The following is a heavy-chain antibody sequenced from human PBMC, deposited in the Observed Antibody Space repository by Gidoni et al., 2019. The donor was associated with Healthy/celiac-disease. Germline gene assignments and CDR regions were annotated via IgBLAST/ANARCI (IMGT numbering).Heavy chain of an antibody. CDR1: GFTFSSYA. J-gene: IGHJ6*02. CDR3: ARDAGGMDV. V-gene: IGHV3-64*01. Sequence: LGFPGVFSGFTFSSYAMHWVRQAPGKGLEYVSAISSNGGSTYYANSVKGRFTISRDNSKNTRYLQMGSLRAEDMAVYYCARDAGGMDVWGQGTTVTVSS. CDR2: ISSNGGST.